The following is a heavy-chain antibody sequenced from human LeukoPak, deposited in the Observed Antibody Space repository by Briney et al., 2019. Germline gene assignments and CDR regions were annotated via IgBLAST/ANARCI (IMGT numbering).Heavy chain of an antibody. Sequence: SETLSLTCTVSGGSISSYYWSWIRQPPGKGLEWIGYIYTSGSTNYNPSLKSRATISVDTSKNQFSLKLSSVTAADTAVYYCARMGNLYYGSSGYLYWFDPWGQGTLVTVSS. CDR1: GGSISSYY. V-gene: IGHV4-4*09. CDR3: ARMGNLYYGSSGYLYWFDP. CDR2: IYTSGST. J-gene: IGHJ5*02. D-gene: IGHD3-22*01.